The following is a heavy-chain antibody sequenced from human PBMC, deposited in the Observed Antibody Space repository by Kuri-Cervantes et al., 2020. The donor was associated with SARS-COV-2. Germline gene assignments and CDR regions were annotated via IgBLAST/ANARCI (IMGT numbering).Heavy chain of an antibody. J-gene: IGHJ6*03. V-gene: IGHV4-39*01. D-gene: IGHD4-17*01. CDR1: GFTFSSYS. CDR2: IYYSGST. Sequence: GSLRLSCAASGFTFSSYSMNWIRQPPGKGLEWIGSIYYSGSTYYNPSLKSRVTISVDTSKNQFSLKLSSVTAADTAVYYCARLNDYGDYNRYYYYYYMDVWGKGTTVTVSS. CDR3: ARLNDYGDYNRYYYYYYMDV.